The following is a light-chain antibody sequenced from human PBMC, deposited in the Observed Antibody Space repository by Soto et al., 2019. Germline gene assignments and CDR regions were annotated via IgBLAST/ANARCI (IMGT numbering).Light chain of an antibody. CDR2: DAS. Sequence: EVVLTQSPATLSLSPGERATLSCRASQSVTTYLAWYQQKPGQAPRLLIYDASTRATGIPARFSGTGSGTDFTLTFSSLQSEDSAVYYCHQYNSWPRGTFGPGTKVDIK. J-gene: IGKJ3*01. V-gene: IGKV3-11*01. CDR1: QSVTTY. CDR3: HQYNSWPRGT.